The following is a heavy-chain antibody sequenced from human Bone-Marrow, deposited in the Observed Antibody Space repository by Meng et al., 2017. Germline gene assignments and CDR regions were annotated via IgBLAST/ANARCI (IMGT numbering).Heavy chain of an antibody. CDR2: IKSKVDGGTT. CDR1: GVTFSGSD. D-gene: IGHD3-16*02. J-gene: IGHJ5*02. CDR3: TTDLPFTEGGVITT. V-gene: IGHV3-15*01. Sequence: GESLKISCAVSGVTFSGSDIHWVRQASGKGLEWVGRIKSKVDGGTTDFAAPVKGRFTISRDDAQNTLYLQMDSLKTEDTAVYYCTTDLPFTEGGVITTWGQGTLVTVSS.